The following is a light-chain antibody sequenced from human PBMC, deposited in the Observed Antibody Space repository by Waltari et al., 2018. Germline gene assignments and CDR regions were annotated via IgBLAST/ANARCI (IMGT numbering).Light chain of an antibody. J-gene: IGKJ1*01. CDR3: QQYNNWPLWT. V-gene: IGKV3-15*01. Sequence: EIVMTQSPATLSVSPGERATLPCRASQSVSSNLAWYQQKPGHAPRLLIYGASTRATGIPARCSGSGSGTEFTLTISSLQSEDFAVYYCQQYNNWPLWTFGQGTKVEIK. CDR2: GAS. CDR1: QSVSSN.